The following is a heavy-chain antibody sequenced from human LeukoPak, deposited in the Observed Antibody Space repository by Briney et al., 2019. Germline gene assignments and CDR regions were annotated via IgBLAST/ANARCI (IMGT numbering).Heavy chain of an antibody. CDR2: IYYTGST. D-gene: IGHD3-22*01. CDR3: AREFRYYYDSSGYYYRGFDY. Sequence: PSETLSLTCTVSGGSISNYYWTWIRQPPGKGLEWIGYIYYTGSTNYNPSLKSRVTISVDTSKNQFSLKLSSVAAADTAVYYCAREFRYYYDSSGYYYRGFDYWGQGTLVTVSS. J-gene: IGHJ4*02. V-gene: IGHV4-59*12. CDR1: GGSISNYY.